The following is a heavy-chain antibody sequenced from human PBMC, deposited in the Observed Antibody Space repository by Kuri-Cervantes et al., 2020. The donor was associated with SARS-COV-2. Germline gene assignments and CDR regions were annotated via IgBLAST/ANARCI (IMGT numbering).Heavy chain of an antibody. D-gene: IGHD6-13*01. CDR2: ISSSGSTI. CDR1: GFTFSSYG. Sequence: GESLKISCAASGFTFSSYGMNWVRQAPGKGLEWVSYISSSGSTIYYADSVKGRFTISRDNAKNSLYLQMNSLRAEDTAVYYCARDPSTSSSWYLFDPWGQGTLVTVSS. CDR3: ARDPSTSSSWYLFDP. J-gene: IGHJ5*02. V-gene: IGHV3-48*03.